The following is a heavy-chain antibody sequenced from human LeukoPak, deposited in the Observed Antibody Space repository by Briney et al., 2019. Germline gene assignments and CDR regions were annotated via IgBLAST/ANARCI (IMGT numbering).Heavy chain of an antibody. CDR3: ARARYYDSSGKSDAFDI. CDR1: GFTFSSYS. V-gene: IGHV3-48*02. Sequence: TGGSLRLSCAASGFTFSSYSMNWVRQAPGKGLEGVSYIFSSSNNIYYADSVKGRFTISRDNAKNSLYLQMNSLRDEDTAVYYCARARYYDSSGKSDAFDIWGQGTMVTVSS. D-gene: IGHD3-22*01. CDR2: IFSSSNNI. J-gene: IGHJ3*02.